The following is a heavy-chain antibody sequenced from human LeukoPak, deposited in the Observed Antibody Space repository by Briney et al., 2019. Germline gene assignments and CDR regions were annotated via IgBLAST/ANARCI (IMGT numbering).Heavy chain of an antibody. Sequence: ASVKVSCKASGYTFTGYYMHWVRQAPGQGLEWMGWINPNSGGTNYAQKFQGRVTMTRDTSISTAYMELSRLRSDDTAVYYCARYIVGANYYFDYWGQGTLVTVSS. V-gene: IGHV1-2*02. CDR3: ARYIVGANYYFDY. CDR1: GYTFTGYY. J-gene: IGHJ4*02. D-gene: IGHD1-26*01. CDR2: INPNSGGT.